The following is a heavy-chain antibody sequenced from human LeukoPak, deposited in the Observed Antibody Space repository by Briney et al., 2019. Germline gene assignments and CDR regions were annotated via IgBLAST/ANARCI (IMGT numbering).Heavy chain of an antibody. CDR1: GVSITSRGYY. Sequence: PSQTLSLTCAVSGVSITSRGYYWTWIRQFPGKDLEWIGYIFYSGTTYYTPSLRSRVSISLDTSQNHFSLQLTSVTAADTAVYYCARYGDYGTHSYFYMDFWGRGITVTVSS. CDR3: ARYGDYGTHSYFYMDF. D-gene: IGHD4-17*01. J-gene: IGHJ6*03. V-gene: IGHV4-31*11. CDR2: IFYSGTT.